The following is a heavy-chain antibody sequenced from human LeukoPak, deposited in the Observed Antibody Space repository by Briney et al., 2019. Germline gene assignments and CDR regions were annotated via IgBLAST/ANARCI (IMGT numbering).Heavy chain of an antibody. CDR1: GYTFTSYG. Sequence: SVKVSCKASGYTFTSYGISWVRQAPGQGLEWMGGIIPIFGTANYAQKFQGRVTITADESTSTAYMELSSLRSEDTAVYYCARVGKYYDSSGYYPYWGQGTLVTVSS. J-gene: IGHJ4*02. CDR2: IIPIFGTA. D-gene: IGHD3-22*01. V-gene: IGHV1-69*13. CDR3: ARVGKYYDSSGYYPY.